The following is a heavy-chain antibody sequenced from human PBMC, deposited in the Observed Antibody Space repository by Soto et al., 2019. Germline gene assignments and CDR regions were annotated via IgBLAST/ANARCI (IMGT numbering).Heavy chain of an antibody. CDR1: GGSISSGDYY. Sequence: PSETLSLTCTVSGGSISSGDYYWSWIRQSPGKGLEWIGYIYYSGSTYYNPSLKSRVTISVDTSKNQFSLKLSSVTAADTAVYYCASSPSGNYLFDYWGQGTLVTVSS. CDR3: ASSPSGNYLFDY. CDR2: IYYSGST. D-gene: IGHD1-26*01. V-gene: IGHV4-30-4*02. J-gene: IGHJ4*02.